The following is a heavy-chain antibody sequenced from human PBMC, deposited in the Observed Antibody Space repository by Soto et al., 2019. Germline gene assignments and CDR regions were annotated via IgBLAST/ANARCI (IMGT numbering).Heavy chain of an antibody. CDR3: VKDGGYCSSATCYSPRNHYFDS. D-gene: IGHD2-2*01. CDR1: GFSFSDYW. CDR2: IKFDGSEK. J-gene: IGHJ4*02. Sequence: GGSLRLSCVAPGFSFSDYWMSWFRQAPVNGPEWVANIKFDGSEKQYVDSVRGRFSISRDNFRNSLFLQMNSLRAGDTAIYYCVKDGGYCSSATCYSPRNHYFDSWGQGTLVTVS. V-gene: IGHV3-7*04.